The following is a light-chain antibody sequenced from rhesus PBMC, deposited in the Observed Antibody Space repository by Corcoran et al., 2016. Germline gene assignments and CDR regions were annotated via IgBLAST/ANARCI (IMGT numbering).Light chain of an antibody. Sequence: IVLTQSPATLSLSPGERATLSCRASQSVNTRLAWYQQKPGQAPRLLMYDSSRRVTGIPDMFSGSGSGTDFTLTIRSLEPEDAAVYFFQKEDNWSRTFGQGTKVEIK. V-gene: IGKV3-17*02. CDR2: DSS. CDR1: QSVNTR. CDR3: QKEDNWSRT. J-gene: IGKJ1*01.